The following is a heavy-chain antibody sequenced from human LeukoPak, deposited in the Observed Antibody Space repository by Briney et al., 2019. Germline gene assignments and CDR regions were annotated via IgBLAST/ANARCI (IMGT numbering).Heavy chain of an antibody. CDR3: AKDQYSSSDGMDV. CDR2: ISYDGSNK. CDR1: GFTFSSYG. V-gene: IGHV3-30*18. J-gene: IGHJ6*02. Sequence: GGSLRLSCAASGFTFSSYGMHWVRQAPGKGLEWVAVISYDGSNKYYADSVKGRFTISRDNSRNTLYLQMNSLRAEDTAVYYCAKDQYSSSDGMDVWGQGTTVTVSS. D-gene: IGHD6-6*01.